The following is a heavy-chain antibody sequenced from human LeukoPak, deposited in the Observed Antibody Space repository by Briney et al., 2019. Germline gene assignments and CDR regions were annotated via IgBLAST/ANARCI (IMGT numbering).Heavy chain of an antibody. J-gene: IGHJ5*02. Sequence: ASVKVSCKASGYTFTSYGISWVRQAPGQGLEWMGWISAYNGNTNYAQKLQGRVTMTTDTSTSTAYMELRSLRSDDTAVYYCARDEVDFDNDHRFDPWGQGTLVTVSS. V-gene: IGHV1-18*01. D-gene: IGHD3-9*01. CDR3: ARDEVDFDNDHRFDP. CDR1: GYTFTSYG. CDR2: ISAYNGNT.